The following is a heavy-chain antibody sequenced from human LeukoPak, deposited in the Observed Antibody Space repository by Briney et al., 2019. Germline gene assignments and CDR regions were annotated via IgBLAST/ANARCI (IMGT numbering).Heavy chain of an antibody. CDR3: AKDPYDSSGYYYGDAFDI. D-gene: IGHD3-22*01. J-gene: IGHJ3*02. CDR2: ISGSGGST. Sequence: PGGSLRLSCAASGFTFSSYAMSWVRQAPGQGLEWVSAISGSGGSTYYADSVKGRFTISRDNSKNTLYLQMNSLRAEDTAVYYCAKDPYDSSGYYYGDAFDIWGQGTMVTVS. V-gene: IGHV3-23*01. CDR1: GFTFSSYA.